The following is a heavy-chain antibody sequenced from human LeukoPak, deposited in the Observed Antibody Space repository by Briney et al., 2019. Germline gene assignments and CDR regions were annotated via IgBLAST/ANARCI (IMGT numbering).Heavy chain of an antibody. V-gene: IGHV3-30*03. CDR2: ISYDGSTK. Sequence: GGSLRLSCAASGFTFSSYGMHWVRQAPGKGLEWVAVISYDGSTKYYGDSVKGRFTISRDNAKNTLFLQMNSLRAEDTAVYFCAGGLSVNYFDPWGQGTLVTVSS. CDR1: GFTFSSYG. J-gene: IGHJ5*02. D-gene: IGHD1-7*01. CDR3: AGGLSVNYFDP.